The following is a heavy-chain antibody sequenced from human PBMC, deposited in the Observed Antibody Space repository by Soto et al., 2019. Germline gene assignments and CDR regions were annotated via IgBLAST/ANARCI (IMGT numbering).Heavy chain of an antibody. Sequence: GASVKASWKASGFALTGDVISWVRQAPGQGLEWMGWISAYNGNTNYAQKLQGRVTMTTDTSTSTAYMELRSLRSDDTDVYYCAREMATIRDYWGQGTLVTVSS. CDR2: ISAYNGNT. J-gene: IGHJ4*02. CDR1: GFALTGDV. CDR3: AREMATIRDY. D-gene: IGHD5-12*01. V-gene: IGHV1-18*01.